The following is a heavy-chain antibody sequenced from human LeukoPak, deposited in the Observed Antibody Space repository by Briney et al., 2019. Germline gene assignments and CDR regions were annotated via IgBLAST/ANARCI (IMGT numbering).Heavy chain of an antibody. CDR1: GGSISSYY. CDR3: ARQDSSGWKYWYFDL. D-gene: IGHD6-19*01. V-gene: IGHV4-59*08. Sequence: PSETLSFTCTVSGGSISSYYWSWIRQPPGKGLEWIGYIYYSGSTNYNPSLKSRVTISVDTSKNQFSLKLSSVTAADTAVYYCARQDSSGWKYWYFDLWGRGTLVTVSS. CDR2: IYYSGST. J-gene: IGHJ2*01.